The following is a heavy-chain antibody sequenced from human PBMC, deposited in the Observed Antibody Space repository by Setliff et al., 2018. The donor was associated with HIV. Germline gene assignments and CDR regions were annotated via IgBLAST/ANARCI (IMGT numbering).Heavy chain of an antibody. Sequence: SETLSLTCTVSGGSISSGSYYWSWIRQPAGKGLEWIGHIYTSGSTNHNPSLMGRVTMSLDVSKNQISLRLRSVVAADTAVYYCASGHEWLRNWGQGTLVTVSS. J-gene: IGHJ4*02. CDR3: ASGHEWLRN. CDR2: IYTSGST. CDR1: GGSISSGSYY. V-gene: IGHV4-61*09. D-gene: IGHD5-12*01.